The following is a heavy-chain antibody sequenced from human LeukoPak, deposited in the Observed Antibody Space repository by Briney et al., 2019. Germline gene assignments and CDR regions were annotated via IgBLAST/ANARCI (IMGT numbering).Heavy chain of an antibody. CDR1: GGTFISYA. D-gene: IGHD1-26*01. V-gene: IGHV1-69*13. CDR3: ARAPSGNDFDY. Sequence: ASVKVSCKASGGTFISYAISWVRQAPGQGLEWMGGIIPIFGTANYAQKFQGRVTLTADESTSTAYMELSSLRSEDTAVYYCARAPSGNDFDYWGQGTLVTVSS. CDR2: IIPIFGTA. J-gene: IGHJ4*02.